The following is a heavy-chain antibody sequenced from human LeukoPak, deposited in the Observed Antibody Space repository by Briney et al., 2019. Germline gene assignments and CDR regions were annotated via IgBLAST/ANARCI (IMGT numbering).Heavy chain of an antibody. Sequence: GRSLRLSCAASGFTFSSYGMHWVRQAPGKGLGWVAVIWYDGSNKYYADSVKGRFTISRDNSKNTLYLQMNSLRAEDTAVYYCARAGGFLYGDEVGMDYWGQGTLVTVSS. CDR1: GFTFSSYG. V-gene: IGHV3-33*01. J-gene: IGHJ4*02. CDR3: ARAGGFLYGDEVGMDY. D-gene: IGHD4-17*01. CDR2: IWYDGSNK.